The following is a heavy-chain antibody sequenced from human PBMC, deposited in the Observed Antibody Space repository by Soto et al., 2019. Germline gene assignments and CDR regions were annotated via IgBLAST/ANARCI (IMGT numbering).Heavy chain of an antibody. D-gene: IGHD2-2*01. Sequence: GASVKVSCKASGFTFTSSAVQWVRQARGQRLEWIGWIVVGSGNTNYAQKFQERVTITRDMSTSTAYMELSSLRSEDTAVYYCAASWPPARAIDYYYGMDVWGQGTTVTVSS. J-gene: IGHJ6*02. V-gene: IGHV1-58*01. CDR2: IVVGSGNT. CDR1: GFTFTSSA. CDR3: AASWPPARAIDYYYGMDV.